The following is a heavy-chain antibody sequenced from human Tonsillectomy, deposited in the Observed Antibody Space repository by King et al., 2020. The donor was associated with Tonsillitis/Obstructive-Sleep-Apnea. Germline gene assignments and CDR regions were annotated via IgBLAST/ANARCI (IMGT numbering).Heavy chain of an antibody. CDR2: SIPIFGTA. V-gene: IGHV1-69*12. J-gene: IGHJ6*03. CDR3: AGGGYCSSTSCYYYYMDV. D-gene: IGHD2-2*01. Sequence: QLVQSGAEVKKPGSSVKVSCKASVGTFSSYAISWVRQAPGQGLEWMGGSIPIFGTAYYAQKFQGRGTITADESTSAAYMELSSLRSEDTAVYYCAGGGYCSSTSCYYYYMDVWGKGTTVTVSS. CDR1: VGTFSSYA.